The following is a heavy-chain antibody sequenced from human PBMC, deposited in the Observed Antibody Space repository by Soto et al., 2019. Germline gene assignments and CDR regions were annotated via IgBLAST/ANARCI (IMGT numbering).Heavy chain of an antibody. V-gene: IGHV3-30-3*01. CDR2: ISYDGSKK. Sequence: QELLVESGGGVVQPGRSRRLSCAASGFIFSRYAMHWVRESPGKGLEGVAVISYDGSKKYYADSVEGRYTISRDDSKNTLYLQMNSLRVEDTVVFYCARAPHGMDVWGQGTTVIVSS. CDR3: ARAPHGMDV. CDR1: GFIFSRYA. J-gene: IGHJ6*02.